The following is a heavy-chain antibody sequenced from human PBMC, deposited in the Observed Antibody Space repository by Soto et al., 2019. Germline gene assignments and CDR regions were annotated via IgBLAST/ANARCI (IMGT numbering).Heavy chain of an antibody. J-gene: IGHJ4*02. Sequence: GGSLRLSCAASGFTFDDYAMHLFPQALGKGLEWVSGISWNSGSIGYADSVKGRFTICRDNAKTSLYLQMNSLRAEDTALYYCAKDYCSSTSCYNNYWGQGTLVA. CDR3: AKDYCSSTSCYNNY. V-gene: IGHV3-9*01. CDR2: ISWNSGSI. D-gene: IGHD2-2*02. CDR1: GFTFDDYA.